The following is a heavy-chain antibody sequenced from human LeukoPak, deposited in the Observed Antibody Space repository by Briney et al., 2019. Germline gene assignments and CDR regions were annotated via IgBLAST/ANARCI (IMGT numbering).Heavy chain of an antibody. J-gene: IGHJ4*02. V-gene: IGHV1-69*04. Sequence: SVKVSCKASGGTFSSYAISWVRQAPGQGLEWMGRIIPILGIANYAQKFQGRVTITADKSTSTAYMELSSLRSEDTAVYYGATHSAYTSSWYDDYWGQGTLVTVSS. CDR2: IIPILGIA. CDR3: ATHSAYTSSWYDDY. CDR1: GGTFSSYA. D-gene: IGHD6-13*01.